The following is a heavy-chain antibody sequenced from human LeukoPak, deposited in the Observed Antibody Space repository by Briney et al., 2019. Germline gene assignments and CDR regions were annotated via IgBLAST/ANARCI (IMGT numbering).Heavy chain of an antibody. CDR2: INWNNDGI. CDR1: GFTFADHA. V-gene: IGHV3-9*01. J-gene: IGHJ1*01. Sequence: PGTSLRLSCVASGFTFADHAMHWVRRAPGQGLEWVTGINWNNDGIVYAASVKGRFTVSRDNAKNTLYLQMNGLRPEGTAFYYCARDDYNTLGYNFHHWGQGTLVTVSS. CDR3: ARDDYNTLGYNFHH. D-gene: IGHD1-1*01.